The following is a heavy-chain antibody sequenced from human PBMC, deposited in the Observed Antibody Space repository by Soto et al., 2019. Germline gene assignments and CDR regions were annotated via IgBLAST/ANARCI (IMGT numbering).Heavy chain of an antibody. CDR1: GVSMSVNAYY. D-gene: IGHD6-6*01. CDR2: IHYSGIT. Sequence: PSETLSLTCTVSGVSMSVNAYYWGWIRQPPGKGLEWVGSIHYSGITHYSPSLESRVTISVDTSKSQFSLNLNSLTAADTAVYYCARQAGCSTSSCYYGLDVWNQGTTVT. V-gene: IGHV4-39*01. CDR3: ARQAGCSTSSCYYGLDV. J-gene: IGHJ6*02.